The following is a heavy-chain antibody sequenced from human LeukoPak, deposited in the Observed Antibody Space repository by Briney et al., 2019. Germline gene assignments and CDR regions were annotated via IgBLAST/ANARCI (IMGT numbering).Heavy chain of an antibody. Sequence: HPGGSLRLSCAASGFILSDYWMNWVRQVPGKELQWVANINEDGSVQDYVASVRGRFFISRDNAKNSLYLQMNSLRVEDAAIYYCATRESSMARSHWGQGTLVTVSS. J-gene: IGHJ4*02. CDR3: ATRESSMARSH. CDR1: GFILSDYW. V-gene: IGHV3-7*01. D-gene: IGHD3-10*01. CDR2: INEDGSVQ.